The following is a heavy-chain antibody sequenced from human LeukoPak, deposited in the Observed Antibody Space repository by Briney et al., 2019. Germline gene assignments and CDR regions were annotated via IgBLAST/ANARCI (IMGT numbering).Heavy chain of an antibody. J-gene: IGHJ4*02. V-gene: IGHV3-9*01. CDR1: GFTFDDYA. CDR2: ISWNSGSI. CDR3: AKGSYDILTGSDFDY. Sequence: PGGSLRLSCAASGFTFDDYAMHWVRQAPGKGLEWVSGISWNSGSIGYADSVKGRFTISRDNAKNSLYLQMNSLRAEDTALYYCAKGSYDILTGSDFDYWGQGTLVTVSS. D-gene: IGHD3-9*01.